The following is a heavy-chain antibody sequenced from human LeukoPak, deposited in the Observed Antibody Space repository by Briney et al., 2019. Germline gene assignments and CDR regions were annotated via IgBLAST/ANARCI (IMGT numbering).Heavy chain of an antibody. J-gene: IGHJ4*02. Sequence: GGSLRLSCAASGFTVSSNYAMNWVRQSPGKGLEWVSTIGGSGSRTYYADSVKGRFTISRDNSRNTLYLQMNSLTAGDTAVYYCAKDAGYCSGGSCYPYYFDYWGQGTLVTVSS. V-gene: IGHV3-23*01. CDR2: IGGSGSRT. CDR3: AKDAGYCSGGSCYPYYFDY. CDR1: GFTVSSNYA. D-gene: IGHD2-15*01.